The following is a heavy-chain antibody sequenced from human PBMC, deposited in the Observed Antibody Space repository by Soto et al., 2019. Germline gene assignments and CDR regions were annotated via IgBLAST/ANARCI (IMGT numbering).Heavy chain of an antibody. J-gene: IGHJ4*02. CDR3: ARSYSGGDAYFDY. D-gene: IGHD2-21*02. V-gene: IGHV4-30-2*01. CDR1: GGSISSCGYA. CDR2: IYQSGST. Sequence: SETLSLTCSVSGGSISSCGYAWSWSLQPPGKGLEWVGYIYQSGSTYYNPSLKSRVTIAADRSKNQFSLNLASVTAADTAVYYCARSYSGGDAYFDYWGQGTVVTVSS.